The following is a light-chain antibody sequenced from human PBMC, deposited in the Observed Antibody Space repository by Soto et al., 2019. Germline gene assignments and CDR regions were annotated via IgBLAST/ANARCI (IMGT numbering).Light chain of an antibody. Sequence: QSSLTQPASVSGSPGQSLPISFPGTSREFGTYNLVSWYQQHPGKAPKVMIYEDSKRPAGVSDRFTGSKSGNTASLTISGLQAGDEADYYCCSYAGSNSPYVFGTGTKVTVL. V-gene: IGLV2-23*01. CDR2: EDS. CDR1: SREFGTYNL. J-gene: IGLJ1*01. CDR3: CSYAGSNSPYV.